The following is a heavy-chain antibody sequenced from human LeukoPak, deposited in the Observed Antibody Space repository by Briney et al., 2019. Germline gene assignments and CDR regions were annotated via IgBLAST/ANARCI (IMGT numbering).Heavy chain of an antibody. V-gene: IGHV3-23*01. CDR1: GGSFSGYY. D-gene: IGHD2-15*01. Sequence: ETLSLTCAVYGGSFSGYYWSWIRQPPGKGLEWVSAISGSGGSTYYADSVKGRFTISRDNSKNTLYLQMNSLRAEDTAVYYCAKVVAKGNFDYWGQGTLVTVSS. CDR2: ISGSGGST. CDR3: AKVVAKGNFDY. J-gene: IGHJ4*02.